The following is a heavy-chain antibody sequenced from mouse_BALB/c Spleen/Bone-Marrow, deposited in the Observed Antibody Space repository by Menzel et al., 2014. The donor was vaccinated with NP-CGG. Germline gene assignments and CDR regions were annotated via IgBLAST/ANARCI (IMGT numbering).Heavy chain of an antibody. CDR3: AREGLRRRAAMDY. V-gene: IGHV5-9-4*01. Sequence: EVKLVESGGGLVKPGGSLKLSCAASGFTFSSYAMSWVRQSPEKRLEWVAEISSGGSYTYYPDTVAGRFTISRDNAKNTLYLEMSSLRSEDTAMYYRAREGLRRRAAMDYWGQGTSVTVSS. CDR1: GFTFSSYA. D-gene: IGHD2-4*01. CDR2: ISSGGSYT. J-gene: IGHJ4*01.